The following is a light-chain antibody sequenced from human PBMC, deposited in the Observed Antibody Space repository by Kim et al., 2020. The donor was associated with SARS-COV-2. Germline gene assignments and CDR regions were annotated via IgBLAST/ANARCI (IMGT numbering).Light chain of an antibody. CDR3: QQRGNWPPALT. J-gene: IGKJ4*01. V-gene: IGKV3-11*01. CDR2: DAA. CDR1: HNVGIN. Sequence: PGEGATLSCRASHNVGINLAWYQQTPGQPPRLLIYDAAMRAADIPDRFSGSGSGTDFTLTIGNLAPEDFAIYYCQQRGNWPPALTFGGGTKLEI.